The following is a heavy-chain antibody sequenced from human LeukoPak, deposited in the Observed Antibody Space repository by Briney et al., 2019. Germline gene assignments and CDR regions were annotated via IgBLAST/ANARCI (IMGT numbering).Heavy chain of an antibody. D-gene: IGHD5-24*01. J-gene: IGHJ4*02. CDR3: ARAHAERWLQPYFDY. V-gene: IGHV4-59*01. CDR2: IYYSGRT. CDR1: GGSISSNY. Sequence: SETLSLTRTVSGGSISSNYWGWIRHPPGKGLEWIGYIYYSGRTNNNPSLKSRVTISVDTSKNQFSLKLSSVTAADTAVYYCARAHAERWLQPYFDYWGQGTLVTVSS.